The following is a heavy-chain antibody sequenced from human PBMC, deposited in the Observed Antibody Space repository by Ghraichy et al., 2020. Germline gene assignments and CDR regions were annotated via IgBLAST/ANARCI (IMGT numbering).Heavy chain of an antibody. CDR3: ARGTRGSYYV. Sequence: VGGGGISRYYWSWVRQPPGKGLEWIGYIYYSGSTNYNPSLKSRVTISVDTSKNQFSLKLSSVTAADTAVYYCARGTRGSYYVWGQGTLVTVSS. CDR2: IYYSGST. V-gene: IGHV4-59*01. J-gene: IGHJ4*02. CDR1: GGGISRYY. D-gene: IGHD1-26*01.